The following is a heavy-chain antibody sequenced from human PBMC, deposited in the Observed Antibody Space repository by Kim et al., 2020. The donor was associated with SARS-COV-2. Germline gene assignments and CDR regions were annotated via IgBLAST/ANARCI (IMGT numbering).Heavy chain of an antibody. CDR2: INHSGST. D-gene: IGHD5-18*01. CDR1: GGSFSGYY. J-gene: IGHJ4*02. CDR3: ARAHARKTGYSYGYHSPYFDY. Sequence: SETLSLTCAVYGGSFSGYYWSWIRQPPGKGLEWIGEINHSGSTNYNPSLKSRVTISVDTSKNQFSLKLSSVTAADTAVYYCARAHARKTGYSYGYHSPYFDYWGQGTLVTVSS. V-gene: IGHV4-34*01.